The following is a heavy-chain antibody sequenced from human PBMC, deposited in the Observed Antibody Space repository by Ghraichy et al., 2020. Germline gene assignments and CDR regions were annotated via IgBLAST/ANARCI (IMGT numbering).Heavy chain of an antibody. J-gene: IGHJ4*02. D-gene: IGHD3-22*01. CDR1: GFTFSTYW. CDR2: INTDGSGT. Sequence: GGSLRLSCAASGFTFSTYWMHWVRQAPGKGLVWVSRINTDGSGTNYADSVKGRFAISRDNAKNTLYLQMNSLAADDTAVYYCASWGDSSYWGQGTLVIVSS. V-gene: IGHV3-74*01. CDR3: ASWGDSSY.